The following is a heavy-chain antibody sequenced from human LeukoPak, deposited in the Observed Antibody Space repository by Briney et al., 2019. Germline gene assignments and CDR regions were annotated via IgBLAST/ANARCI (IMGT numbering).Heavy chain of an antibody. CDR2: IYSGGST. V-gene: IGHV3-66*01. Sequence: PGGSLRLSCAAFGFTVSSNYMSWVRQAPGKGLEWVSVIYSGGSTYYADSVKGRFTISRDNSKNTLYLQMNSLRAEDTAVYYCARDRRDGYKDYYYYGMDVWGQGTTVTVSS. CDR1: GFTVSSNY. CDR3: ARDRRDGYKDYYYYGMDV. J-gene: IGHJ6*02. D-gene: IGHD5-24*01.